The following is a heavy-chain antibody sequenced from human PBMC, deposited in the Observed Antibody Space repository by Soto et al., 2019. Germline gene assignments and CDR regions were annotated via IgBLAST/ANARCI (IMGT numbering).Heavy chain of an antibody. D-gene: IGHD3-16*01. V-gene: IGHV4-4*02. CDR2: IFHDGTA. Sequence: SETLSLTCAVSGVSISSGDWWTWVRQSPRKGLEYIGEIFHDGTANYYSSFGRRVAMSVDKSKNQFSLRLTSVTAADTAIYYCARLVYDTRLNYLYFDFWGQGALVTVSS. J-gene: IGHJ4*02. CDR1: GVSISSGDW. CDR3: ARLVYDTRLNYLYFDF.